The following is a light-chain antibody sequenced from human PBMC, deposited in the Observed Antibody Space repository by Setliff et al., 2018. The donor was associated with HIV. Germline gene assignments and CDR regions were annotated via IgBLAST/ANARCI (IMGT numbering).Light chain of an antibody. V-gene: IGLV2-11*01. J-gene: IGLJ1*01. CDR3: CSYTNSATYV. Sequence: QSVLIQPPSVSGSPGQSVTISCTGTSSDVGSYDYVSWYQHHPGTVPKPMIYNVNSRPSGVPHRFSGSKSGNTASMTISGLQAEDEADYQCCSYTNSATYVFGTGTKATVL. CDR2: NVN. CDR1: SSDVGSYDY.